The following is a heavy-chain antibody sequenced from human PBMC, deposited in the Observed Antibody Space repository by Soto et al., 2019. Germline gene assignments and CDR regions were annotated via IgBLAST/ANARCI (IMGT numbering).Heavy chain of an antibody. CDR1: GFTVSSDY. CDR3: ARAFEELLRTYGMDV. J-gene: IGHJ6*02. V-gene: IGHV3-53*02. Sequence: EVQLVETGGGLIQPGGSLRLSCAASGFTVSSDYMSWVRQAPGKGLEWVSVIHSSGRPNYAVSVKGRFTISRDTSKNTVDLLMNSLRAEDTGVDYCARAFEELLRTYGMDVWGQGTTVTVSS. D-gene: IGHD3-10*01. CDR2: IHSSGRP.